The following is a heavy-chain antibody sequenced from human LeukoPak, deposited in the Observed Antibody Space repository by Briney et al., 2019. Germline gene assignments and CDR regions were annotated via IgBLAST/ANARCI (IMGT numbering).Heavy chain of an antibody. CDR3: ARGRGRIAARHWFDP. D-gene: IGHD6-6*01. J-gene: IGHJ5*02. CDR2: INPSGGST. CDR1: GYTFTSYY. V-gene: IGHV1-46*01. Sequence: ASVKVSCKASGYTFTSYYMHWVRQAPGQGLEWMGIINPSGGSTSYAQKFQGRVTMTRDTSRSTVYMELSSLRSEDTAVYYCARGRGRIAARHWFDPWGQGTLVTVPS.